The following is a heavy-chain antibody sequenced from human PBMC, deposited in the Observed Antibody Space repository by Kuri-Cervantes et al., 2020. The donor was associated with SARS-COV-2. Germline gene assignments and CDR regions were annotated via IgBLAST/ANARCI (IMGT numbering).Heavy chain of an antibody. CDR3: ATKPPGVNDAFDI. J-gene: IGHJ3*02. Sequence: LSLTCAASGFTFSSYGMHWVRQAPGKGLEWVAFIRYEGSNKYYADSVKGRFTISRDNSKNTLYLQMNSLRAEDTAVYYCATKPPGVNDAFDIWGQGTMVTVSS. CDR1: GFTFSSYG. CDR2: IRYEGSNK. D-gene: IGHD1-14*01. V-gene: IGHV3-30*02.